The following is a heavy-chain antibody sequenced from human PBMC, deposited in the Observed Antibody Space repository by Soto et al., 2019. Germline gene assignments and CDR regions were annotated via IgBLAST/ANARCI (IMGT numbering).Heavy chain of an antibody. CDR1: GFTFGDYA. J-gene: IGHJ6*03. D-gene: IGHD6-6*01. Sequence: GGSLRLSCTASGFTFGDYAMSWFRQAPGKGLEWVGFIRSKAYGGTTEYAASVKGRFTISRDDSKSIAYLQMNSLKTEDTAVYYCTRDSSSSLTYYYMDVWGKGTTVTVS. CDR2: IRSKAYGGTT. CDR3: TRDSSSSLTYYYMDV. V-gene: IGHV3-49*03.